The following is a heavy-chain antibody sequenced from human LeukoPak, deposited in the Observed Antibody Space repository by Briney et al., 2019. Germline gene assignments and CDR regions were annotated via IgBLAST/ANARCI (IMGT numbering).Heavy chain of an antibody. CDR2: IYYSGST. D-gene: IGHD1-1*01. CDR1: GGSISSYY. Sequence: SETLSLTCTVSGGSISSYYWSWIRQPPGKGLEWIGYIYYSGSTNYNPPLKSRVTISVDTSKNQFSLKLSSVTAADTAVYYCARVNEGGGYFDYWGQGTLVTVSS. CDR3: ARVNEGGGYFDY. J-gene: IGHJ4*02. V-gene: IGHV4-59*01.